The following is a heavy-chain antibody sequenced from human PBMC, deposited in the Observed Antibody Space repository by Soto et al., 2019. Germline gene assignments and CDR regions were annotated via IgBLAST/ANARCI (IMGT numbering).Heavy chain of an antibody. CDR2: IYYSGTT. Sequence: SETLSLTCTVSGGSISGFYWSWIRQPPGKGLEWIGYIYYSGTTKYNPSLKSRDTISVDTSKNQFSLNLSSVTAADTAVYYCARHMPSVTTGAFDIWGQGTMVTVSS. V-gene: IGHV4-59*08. D-gene: IGHD4-17*01. CDR3: ARHMPSVTTGAFDI. J-gene: IGHJ3*02. CDR1: GGSISGFY.